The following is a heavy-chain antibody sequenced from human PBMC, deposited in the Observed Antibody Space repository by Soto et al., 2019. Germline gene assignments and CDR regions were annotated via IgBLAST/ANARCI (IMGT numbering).Heavy chain of an antibody. J-gene: IGHJ4*02. CDR3: ARERYYYDSSGYQYYFDY. CDR1: GYSFTSYW. CDR2: IYPGDSDT. V-gene: IGHV5-51*01. Sequence: GESLKISCKGSGYSFTSYWIGWVRQMPGKGLEWMGIIYPGDSDTRYSPSFQGQVTISADNSISTAYLQWSSLKASDTAMYYCARERYYYDSSGYQYYFDYWGQGTLVTVSS. D-gene: IGHD3-22*01.